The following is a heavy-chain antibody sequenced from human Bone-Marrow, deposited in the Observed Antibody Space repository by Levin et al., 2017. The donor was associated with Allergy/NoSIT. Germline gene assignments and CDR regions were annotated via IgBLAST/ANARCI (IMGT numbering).Heavy chain of an antibody. CDR3: AKIRRELESGGNYGDYVGWFDP. CDR1: GFTFSSYA. CDR2: ISGSGGST. J-gene: IGHJ5*02. V-gene: IGHV3-23*01. D-gene: IGHD4-17*01. Sequence: GGSLRLSCAASGFTFSSYAMSWVRQAPGKGLEWVSAISGSGGSTYYADSVKGRFTISRDNSKNTLYLQMNSLRAEDTAVYYCAKIRRELESGGNYGDYVGWFDPWGQGTLVTVSS.